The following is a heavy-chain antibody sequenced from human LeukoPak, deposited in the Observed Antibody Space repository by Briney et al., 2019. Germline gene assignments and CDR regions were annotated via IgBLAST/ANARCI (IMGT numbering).Heavy chain of an antibody. V-gene: IGHV3-15*01. CDR3: AKATTWRLGELSPVLPDY. D-gene: IGHD3-16*02. J-gene: IGHJ4*02. CDR1: GFTFSNAW. Sequence: GGSLRLSCAASGFTFSNAWMSWVRQAPGKGLEWVGRIKSKTDGGTTDYAAPVKGRFTISRDDSKNTLYLQMNSLRAEDTAVYYCAKATTWRLGELSPVLPDYWGQGTLVTVSS. CDR2: IKSKTDGGTT.